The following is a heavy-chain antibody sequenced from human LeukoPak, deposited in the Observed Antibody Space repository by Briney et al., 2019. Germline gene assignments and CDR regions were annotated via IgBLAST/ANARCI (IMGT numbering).Heavy chain of an antibody. CDR3: ARGALKGSSWYHWFDP. V-gene: IGHV1-2*02. D-gene: IGHD6-13*01. Sequence: GASVKVSCKASGYTFTGYYMHWVRQAPGQGLEWMGWINPNSGGTNYAQKFQGRVTMTRDTSISTAYMELSRLRSDDTAVYYCARGALKGSSWYHWFDPWGQGTLVTVSS. CDR1: GYTFTGYY. J-gene: IGHJ5*02. CDR2: INPNSGGT.